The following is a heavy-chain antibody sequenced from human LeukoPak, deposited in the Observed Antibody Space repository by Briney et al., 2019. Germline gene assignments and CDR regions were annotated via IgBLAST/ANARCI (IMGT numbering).Heavy chain of an antibody. CDR1: GDSISRSSYY. V-gene: IGHV4-39*01. D-gene: IGHD4-17*01. CDR3: ARHYTVTPDY. Sequence: SETLSLTCTVTGDSISRSSYYWGWIRQPPGKGLEWIGSIHYGGSTYSNPSLKSRVTISVDTSKNQFSLKPSSVTAADTAVYYCARHYTVTPDYWGQGTLVTVSS. CDR2: IHYGGST. J-gene: IGHJ4*02.